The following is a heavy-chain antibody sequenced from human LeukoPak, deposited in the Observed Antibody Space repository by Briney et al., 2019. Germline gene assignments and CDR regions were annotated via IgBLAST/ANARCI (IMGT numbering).Heavy chain of an antibody. CDR2: IYTSGST. CDR3: TRDRNDILTGYPENWFDP. Sequence: SETLSLTCTVSGGSISSYYWSWIRQPAGKGLEWIGRIYTSGSTNYNPSLKSRVTMSVDTSKNQFSLKLSSVTAADTAVYYCTRDRNDILTGYPENWFDPWGQGTLVTVSS. D-gene: IGHD3-9*01. V-gene: IGHV4-4*07. J-gene: IGHJ5*02. CDR1: GGSISSYY.